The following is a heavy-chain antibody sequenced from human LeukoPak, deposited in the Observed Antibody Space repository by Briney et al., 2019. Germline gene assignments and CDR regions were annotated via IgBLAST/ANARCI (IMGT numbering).Heavy chain of an antibody. J-gene: IGHJ4*02. V-gene: IGHV3-23*01. CDR3: AKINGPILTGKLDC. CDR2: ISGSGEST. D-gene: IGHD3-9*01. Sequence: GGSLRLSCAASAFTFSSYAMTWVRQAPGKGLEWVSAISGSGESTYYADSLKGRFTISRDNSKNTVYLHMNSLRAEDTAVYYCAKINGPILTGKLDCWGQGTLVTVSS. CDR1: AFTFSSYA.